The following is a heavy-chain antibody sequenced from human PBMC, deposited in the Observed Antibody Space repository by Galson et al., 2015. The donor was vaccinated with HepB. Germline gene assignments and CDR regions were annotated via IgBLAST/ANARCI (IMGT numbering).Heavy chain of an antibody. CDR1: GFTFSSYA. D-gene: IGHD3-10*01. V-gene: IGHV3-23*01. Sequence: SLRLSCAASGFTFSSYAMNWVRQAPGKGLEWVSGISGSGGSTYYADSVKGRFTISRGNSKNTLYLQMNSLRAEDTAVYFCATGREVFSYIDWWGQGTLVTVSS. J-gene: IGHJ4*02. CDR3: ATGREVFSYIDW. CDR2: ISGSGGST.